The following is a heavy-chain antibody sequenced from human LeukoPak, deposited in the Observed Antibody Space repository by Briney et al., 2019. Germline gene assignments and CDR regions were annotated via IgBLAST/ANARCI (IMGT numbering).Heavy chain of an antibody. Sequence: GVSLRLSCAASGFTFTSYSMNWVRQAPGRGLEWVSSIRFTGSYIYYADSVKGRFTISRDDAKNLLSLQMISLRVEDTAVYYCAKDRTVGASYWYFDLWGRGTLVTVSS. J-gene: IGHJ2*01. CDR1: GFTFTSYS. CDR2: IRFTGSYI. D-gene: IGHD1-26*01. CDR3: AKDRTVGASYWYFDL. V-gene: IGHV3-21*01.